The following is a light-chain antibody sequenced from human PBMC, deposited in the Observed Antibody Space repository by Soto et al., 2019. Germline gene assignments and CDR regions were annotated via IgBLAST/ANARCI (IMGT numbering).Light chain of an antibody. CDR1: SSGVGGYNS. J-gene: IGLJ1*01. Sequence: QSALTQPPSASGSPGQSVTISCTGTSSGVGGYNSVSWYQQHPGKAPKLIISEVSKRPSGVPDRFSGSKSGNTASLTVSGLQAGDESDYYCSSHGGSNNAFVFGTGTKLTVL. CDR2: EVS. V-gene: IGLV2-8*01. CDR3: SSHGGSNNAFV.